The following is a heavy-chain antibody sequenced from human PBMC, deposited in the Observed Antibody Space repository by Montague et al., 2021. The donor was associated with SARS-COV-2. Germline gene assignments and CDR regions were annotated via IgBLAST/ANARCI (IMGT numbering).Heavy chain of an antibody. CDR3: AKVNERERAIYYYGMDV. CDR2: IYSDGRT. Sequence: SLRLSCAATGFSFNTHVVTWVRQSPGKGLEWVAIIYSDGRTYYGDSVKGRFTISTDSSKTTPYVQMNNLRPEDTAVYYCAKVNERERAIYYYGMDVWGQGTTVTVS. CDR1: GFSFNTHV. D-gene: IGHD1-1*01. V-gene: IGHV3-23*03. J-gene: IGHJ6*02.